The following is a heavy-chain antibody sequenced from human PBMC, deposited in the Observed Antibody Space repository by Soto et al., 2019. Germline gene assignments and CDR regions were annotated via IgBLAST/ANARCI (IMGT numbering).Heavy chain of an antibody. CDR2: ISWDGGST. Sequence: GGSLRLSCAASGFTFDDYTMHWVRQAPGKGLEWVSLISWDGGSTYYADSVKGRFTISRDNSKNSLYLQMNSLRTEDTALYYCAKDPGYYYYSSGYSIGIYDWGKGTLVTVSS. CDR3: AKDPGYYYYSSGYSIGIYD. CDR1: GFTFDDYT. D-gene: IGHD3-22*01. V-gene: IGHV3-43*01. J-gene: IGHJ4*02.